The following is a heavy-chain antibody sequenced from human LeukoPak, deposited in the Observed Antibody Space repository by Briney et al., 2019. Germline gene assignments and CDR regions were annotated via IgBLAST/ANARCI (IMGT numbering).Heavy chain of an antibody. V-gene: IGHV4-61*01. CDR2: IDYSGST. CDR3: ARADRSDYYSAPNAFDI. D-gene: IGHD3-22*01. J-gene: IGHJ3*02. Sequence: PSETLSLTCTVSGGSVSSGNYYWSWIRQSPEKGLEWIGHIDYSGSTNSNPSLKSRVTMSVDTSKNQFSLRLSSVTAADTAVYFCARADRSDYYSAPNAFDIWGQGTMVAVSS. CDR1: GGSVSSGNYY.